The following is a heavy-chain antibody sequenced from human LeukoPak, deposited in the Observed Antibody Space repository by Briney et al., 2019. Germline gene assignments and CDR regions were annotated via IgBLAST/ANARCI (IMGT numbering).Heavy chain of an antibody. CDR2: INPNSGGT. J-gene: IGHJ5*02. CDR3: ARELRYFDWLNRNWFDP. V-gene: IGHV1-2*02. Sequence: ASVKVSCKASGYTFTGYYMHWVRQAPGQGLEWMGWINPNSGGTNYAQKFQGRVTMTRDTSISTAYMELSRLRSDDTAVYYCARELRYFDWLNRNWFDPWGQGTLVTVSS. CDR1: GYTFTGYY. D-gene: IGHD3-9*01.